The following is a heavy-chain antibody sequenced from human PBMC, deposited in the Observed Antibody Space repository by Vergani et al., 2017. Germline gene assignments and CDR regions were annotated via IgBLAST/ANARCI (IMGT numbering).Heavy chain of an antibody. CDR3: AREYRAKVYSNDYYYGMDV. CDR2: VSTSGST. J-gene: IGHJ6*02. D-gene: IGHD5-18*01. Sequence: QLQESGPGLVKPSETLSLTCTVSGGSISSAGFYWSWVRQPAGKELEWIGRVSTSGSTNYNPSLKSRVTMSIDTSKNQFSLKLSSVTAADTAVYYCAREYRAKVYSNDYYYGMDVWGQGTTVTVSS. V-gene: IGHV4-61*02. CDR1: GGSISSAGFY.